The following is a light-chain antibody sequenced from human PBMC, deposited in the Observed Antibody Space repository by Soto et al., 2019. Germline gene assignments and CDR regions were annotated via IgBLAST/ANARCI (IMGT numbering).Light chain of an antibody. Sequence: DIQMTQSPSSVSASVGDRVTITCRASQGSSTWLAWYQQKPGKVPKLLIYGASSLQTGVPSRFSGSGSGTDFTLTISSLQAEDFATYYCQQASSLPHTFGQGTKLEIK. CDR2: GAS. V-gene: IGKV1-12*01. CDR3: QQASSLPHT. CDR1: QGSSTW. J-gene: IGKJ2*01.